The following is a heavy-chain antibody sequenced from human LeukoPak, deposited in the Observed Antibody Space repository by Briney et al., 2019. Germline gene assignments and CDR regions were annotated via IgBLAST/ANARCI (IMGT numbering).Heavy chain of an antibody. Sequence: GGSPRLSCAASGFTFSSYSMNWVRQAPGKGLEWVSYISSSSSTIYYADSVKGRFTISRDNAKNSLYLQMNSLRAEDTAVYYCARSPYYDFWSGDYYYYGMDVWGQGTTVTVSS. J-gene: IGHJ6*02. V-gene: IGHV3-48*01. CDR2: ISSSSSTI. D-gene: IGHD3-3*01. CDR3: ARSPYYDFWSGDYYYYGMDV. CDR1: GFTFSSYS.